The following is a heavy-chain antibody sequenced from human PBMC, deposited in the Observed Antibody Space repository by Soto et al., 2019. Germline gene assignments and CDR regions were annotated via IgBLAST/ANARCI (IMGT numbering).Heavy chain of an antibody. J-gene: IGHJ5*02. D-gene: IGHD2-21*01. Sequence: GASVKVSCKASGYNFSDYYIHWVRQAPGQGLEWLGWVSPKSGGTNYAQKFKGRVTMTRDTSSNTVYMDLSGLKSDDTAVFYCEREIYGGGTLNWFDPWGQGTLVTVSS. CDR2: VSPKSGGT. CDR1: GYNFSDYY. CDR3: EREIYGGGTLNWFDP. V-gene: IGHV1-2*02.